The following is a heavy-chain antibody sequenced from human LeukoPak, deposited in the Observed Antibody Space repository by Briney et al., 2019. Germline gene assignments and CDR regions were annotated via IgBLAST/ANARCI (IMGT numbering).Heavy chain of an antibody. CDR3: ARDALIYSSGWYPHPFDY. V-gene: IGHV3-9*01. J-gene: IGHJ4*02. Sequence: GGSLRLSCAASGFTFDDYAMHWVRQAPGKGLEWVSGISWNSGSIEYADSVKGRFTISRDNAKNSLYLQMNSLRAEDTAVYYCARDALIYSSGWYPHPFDYWGQGTLVTVSS. D-gene: IGHD6-19*01. CDR2: ISWNSGSI. CDR1: GFTFDDYA.